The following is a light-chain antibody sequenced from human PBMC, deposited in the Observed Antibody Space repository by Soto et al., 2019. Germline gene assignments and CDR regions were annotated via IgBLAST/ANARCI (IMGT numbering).Light chain of an antibody. J-gene: IGKJ1*01. V-gene: IGKV1-5*01. Sequence: DIQMTQSPSTLSASVGDRVNIACRASQSISNLLAWYQQRPGKAPQLLIYDASTLLRGVPSRFSGSGFGTEFTLTISSLQPDDFATYYCQQFNRYSSWTFGQGTKVEI. CDR3: QQFNRYSSWT. CDR2: DAS. CDR1: QSISNL.